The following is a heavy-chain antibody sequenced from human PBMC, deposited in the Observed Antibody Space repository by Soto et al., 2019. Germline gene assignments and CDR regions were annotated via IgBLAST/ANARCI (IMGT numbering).Heavy chain of an antibody. CDR2: TYYRSKWYY. D-gene: IGHD1-26*01. Sequence: PSQTLSLTCAITGDSVSSNSAGWSWVRQSPSRGLEWLGRTYYRSKWYYEYAVSVRGRITINPDTSKNQYSLPVNSVTPEDTAVYFCARGEQYSGRIFDYGGQVTLVTVAS. CDR3: ARGEQYSGRIFDY. J-gene: IGHJ4*01. CDR1: GDSVSSNSAG. V-gene: IGHV6-1*01.